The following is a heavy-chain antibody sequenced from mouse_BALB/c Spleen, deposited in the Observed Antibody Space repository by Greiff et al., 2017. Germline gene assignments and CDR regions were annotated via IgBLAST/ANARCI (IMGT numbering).Heavy chain of an antibody. CDR2: ICSGGST. V-gene: IGHV5-6-5*01. CDR1: GFTFSSYA. Sequence: EVKLMESGGGLVKPGGSLKLSCAASGFTFSSYAMSWVRQTPEKRLEWVASICSGGSTYYPDSVKGRFTITRDNAKNILYLQMSSLRSEDTAMYYCARSSTTVEAYWGQGTLVTVSA. CDR3: ARSSTTVEAY. D-gene: IGHD1-1*01. J-gene: IGHJ3*01.